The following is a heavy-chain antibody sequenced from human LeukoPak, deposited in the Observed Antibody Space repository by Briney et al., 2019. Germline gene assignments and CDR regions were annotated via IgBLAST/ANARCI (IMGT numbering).Heavy chain of an antibody. V-gene: IGHV3-7*01. CDR1: GFTFSSYW. CDR2: INHNGNVN. CDR3: AKEGSSGYYYYFDY. J-gene: IGHJ4*02. Sequence: GGSLRLSCAASGFTFSSYWMNWARQAPGKGLEWVASINHNGNVNYYVDSVKGRFTISRDNSKNTLYLQMNSLRAEDTAVYYCAKEGSSGYYYYFDYWGQGTLVTVSS. D-gene: IGHD3-22*01.